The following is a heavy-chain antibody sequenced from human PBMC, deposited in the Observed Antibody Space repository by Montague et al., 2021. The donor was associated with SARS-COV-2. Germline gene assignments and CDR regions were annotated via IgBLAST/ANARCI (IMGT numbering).Heavy chain of an antibody. V-gene: IGHV3-33*06. CDR2: IWYDGSNK. D-gene: IGHD4-17*01. J-gene: IGHJ3*02. CDR3: AKAYYGDYLIDAFDI. Sequence: SLRLSCAASGFTLSSYGMHWVRQAPGKGLEWVAVIWYDGSNKYYADSVKGRFTISRDNSKNTLYLQMNSLRAEDTAVYYCAKAYYGDYLIDAFDIWGQGTMVTVSS. CDR1: GFTLSSYG.